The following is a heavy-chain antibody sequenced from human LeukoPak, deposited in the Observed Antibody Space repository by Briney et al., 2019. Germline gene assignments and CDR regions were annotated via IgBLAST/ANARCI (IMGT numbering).Heavy chain of an antibody. D-gene: IGHD3-22*01. CDR1: GFTFTAYW. Sequence: GGSLRLSCAASGFTFTAYWMHWVRQTPGKGLVWVARTNRDDSITDYADSVKGRFTISRDNAKNTLYLQMNSLSAEDSAVYYCARSHNYYDNSGYLYWGQGTLVTVSS. J-gene: IGHJ4*02. CDR3: ARSHNYYDNSGYLY. V-gene: IGHV3-74*01. CDR2: TNRDDSIT.